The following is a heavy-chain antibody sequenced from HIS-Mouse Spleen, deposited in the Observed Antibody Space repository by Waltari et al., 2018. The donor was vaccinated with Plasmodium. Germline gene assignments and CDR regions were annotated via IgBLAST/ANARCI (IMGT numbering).Heavy chain of an antibody. V-gene: IGHV3-30-3*01. CDR3: AREGGYCSGGSCYSGQGFDI. D-gene: IGHD2-15*01. Sequence: QVQLVESGGGVVQPGRSLRLSCAASGFTFSSYAMHWVRQAPGKGLEWLAVISYDGSNKSYADSVKGRFTIPRDNSKNPLYLQMNSLRAEDTAVYYCAREGGYCSGGSCYSGQGFDIWGQGTMVTVSS. CDR1: GFTFSSYA. CDR2: ISYDGSNK. J-gene: IGHJ3*02.